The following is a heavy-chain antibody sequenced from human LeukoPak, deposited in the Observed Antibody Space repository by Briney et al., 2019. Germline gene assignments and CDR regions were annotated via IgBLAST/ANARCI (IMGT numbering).Heavy chain of an antibody. J-gene: IGHJ4*02. V-gene: IGHV4-38-2*02. CDR2: IYHSGST. Sequence: SETLSLTCTVSGYSISSDYYWGWVRQPPGKGLEWIASIYHSGSTHYSPSLKSRVTISRDTSKNQFSLNLNYVSATDTAVYFCARDGAGGSSSPSFDYWGQGTLVTVSS. CDR3: ARDGAGGSSSPSFDY. CDR1: GYSISSDYY. D-gene: IGHD6-6*01.